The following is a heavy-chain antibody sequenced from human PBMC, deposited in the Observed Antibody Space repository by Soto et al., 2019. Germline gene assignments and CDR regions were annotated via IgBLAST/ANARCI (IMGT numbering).Heavy chain of an antibody. CDR2: IYYSGST. V-gene: IGHV4-39*01. CDR3: ARQNDFWSGYKYYYYMDV. CDR1: GGSISSSSYY. Sequence: SETLSLTCTVSGGSISSSSYYWGWIRQPPGKGLEWIGSIYYSGSTYYNPSLKSRVTISVDTSKNQFSLKLSSVTAADTAVYYCARQNDFWSGYKYYYYMDVWGKGTTVTVSS. J-gene: IGHJ6*03. D-gene: IGHD3-3*01.